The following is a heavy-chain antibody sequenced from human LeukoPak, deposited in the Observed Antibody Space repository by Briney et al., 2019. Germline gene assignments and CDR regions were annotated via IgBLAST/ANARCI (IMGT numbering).Heavy chain of an antibody. D-gene: IGHD3-3*01. CDR1: GGSISSSSYY. Sequence: PSETLSLPCTVSGGSISSSSYYCGWIRQPPGKGLERIESIYYSVSTYYNPSLKSRVTISVDTSKNQFSLKLSSVTAADTAVYYCASPSITIFGVVTDSAFDYWGQGTLVTVSS. CDR2: IYYSVST. V-gene: IGHV4-39*01. J-gene: IGHJ4*02. CDR3: ASPSITIFGVVTDSAFDY.